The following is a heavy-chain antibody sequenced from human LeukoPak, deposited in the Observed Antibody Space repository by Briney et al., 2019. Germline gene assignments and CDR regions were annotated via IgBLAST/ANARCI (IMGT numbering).Heavy chain of an antibody. D-gene: IGHD3-3*01. CDR2: MYYSGST. J-gene: IGHJ5*02. CDR1: GGSISSSSYT. V-gene: IGHV4-39*07. CDR3: ARDRKYYNFWSGSTMGAWFDP. Sequence: SETLSLTCTVSGGSISSSSYTWGWIRQPPGKGLEWIGSMYYSGSTYYNPSLKSRVTISVDTSKNQFSLKLTSVTAADTAVYYCARDRKYYNFWSGSTMGAWFDPWGQGNMVTVSS.